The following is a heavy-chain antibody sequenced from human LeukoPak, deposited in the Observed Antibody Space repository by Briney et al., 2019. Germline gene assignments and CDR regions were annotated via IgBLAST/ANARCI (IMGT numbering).Heavy chain of an antibody. V-gene: IGHV1-3*01. J-gene: IGHJ4*02. Sequence: GASVKVSCKASGYTFTSYAMHWVRQAPGQRPEWMGWINAGNGNTKYSQKFQGRVTITRDTSASTAYMELSSLRPEDTAVYYCARVQSAYCSSSSCYGGYFDYWGQGTLVTASS. CDR1: GYTFTSYA. CDR3: ARVQSAYCSSSSCYGGYFDY. CDR2: INAGNGNT. D-gene: IGHD2-2*01.